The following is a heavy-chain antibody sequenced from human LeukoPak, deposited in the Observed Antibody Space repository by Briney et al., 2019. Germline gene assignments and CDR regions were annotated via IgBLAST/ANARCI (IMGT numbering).Heavy chain of an antibody. CDR2: ISSSSSYI. CDR3: AKDSDRIVVVTAIAY. D-gene: IGHD2-21*02. CDR1: GFTFSSYS. Sequence: GGSLRLSCAASGFTFSSYSMNWVRQAPEKGLEWVSSISSSSSYIYYADSVKGRFTISRDNAKNPLYLQMNSLRAEDTAVYYCAKDSDRIVVVTAIAYWGQGTLVTVSS. J-gene: IGHJ4*02. V-gene: IGHV3-21*04.